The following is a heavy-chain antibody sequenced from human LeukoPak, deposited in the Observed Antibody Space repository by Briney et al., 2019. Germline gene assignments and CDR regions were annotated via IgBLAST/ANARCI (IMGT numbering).Heavy chain of an antibody. Sequence: GGSLRLSCAASGFTFSSYWMSWVRQSPEKGLEWVANLKTDGSYKTYVDSVKGRFTISRDNAKNSLYLQMNSLRAEDTAVYYCARENLVVDTASAYFDYWGQGTLVTVSS. J-gene: IGHJ4*02. V-gene: IGHV3-7*01. CDR2: LKTDGSYK. CDR3: ARENLVVDTASAYFDY. D-gene: IGHD5-18*01. CDR1: GFTFSSYW.